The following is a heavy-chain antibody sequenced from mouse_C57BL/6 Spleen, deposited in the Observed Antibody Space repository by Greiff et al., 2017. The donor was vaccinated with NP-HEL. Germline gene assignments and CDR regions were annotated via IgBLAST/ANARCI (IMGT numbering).Heavy chain of an antibody. CDR1: GYTFTSSW. V-gene: IGHV1-52*01. D-gene: IGHD3-1*01. CDR3: ASRASDAPVYGY. CDR2: IDPSDSDT. Sequence: QVQLQQPGAELVRPGSSVKLSCKASGYTFTSSWMHWVKQRPIQGLEWIGNIDPSDSDTNYNQKFKDKATLTVDKSSSTAYMQLSSLTSEDSAVYACASRASDAPVYGYWGQGTLVTVSA. J-gene: IGHJ3*02.